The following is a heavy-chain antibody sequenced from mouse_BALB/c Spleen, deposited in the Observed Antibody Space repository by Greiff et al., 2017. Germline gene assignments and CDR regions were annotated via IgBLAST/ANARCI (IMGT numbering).Heavy chain of an antibody. CDR1: GYTFNDYE. D-gene: IGHD4-1*01. J-gene: IGHJ3*01. V-gene: IGHV1-15*01. Sequence: GQLQQSGAELVRPGASVTLSCKASGYTFNDYEMHWVKQTPVHGLEWIGAIDPETGGTAYNQKFKGKATLTADKSSSTAYMELRSLTSEDSAVYYCTRMGAFAYWGQGTLVTVSA. CDR2: IDPETGGT. CDR3: TRMGAFAY.